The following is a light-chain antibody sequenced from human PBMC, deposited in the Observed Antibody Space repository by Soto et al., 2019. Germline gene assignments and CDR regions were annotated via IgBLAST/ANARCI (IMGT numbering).Light chain of an antibody. V-gene: IGKV3-20*01. CDR3: QQYGSSGT. CDR2: GAS. J-gene: IGKJ2*01. Sequence: EIVLTQSPGTLSLSPGERATLSCRASQSVSSSYLAWYQQKPGQAPRLLIYGASSRATGIPDRFSGSGSGTAFTLTISRQEPEDFAVYYCQQYGSSGTFGQGTKLEI. CDR1: QSVSSSY.